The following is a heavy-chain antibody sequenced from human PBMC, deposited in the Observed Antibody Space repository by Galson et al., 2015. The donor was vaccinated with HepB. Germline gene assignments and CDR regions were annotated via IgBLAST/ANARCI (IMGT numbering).Heavy chain of an antibody. CDR2: IWYDGSNK. CDR3: ARDSSVETNFDY. V-gene: IGHV3-33*01. J-gene: IGHJ4*02. Sequence: SLRLSCAASGFTFSSYGMHWVRQAPGKGLEWVAVIWYDGSNKYYADSVKGRFTISRDNSKNTLYLQMNSLRAEDTAVYYCARDSSVETNFDYWGQGTLVTVSS. CDR1: GFTFSSYG. D-gene: IGHD6-13*01.